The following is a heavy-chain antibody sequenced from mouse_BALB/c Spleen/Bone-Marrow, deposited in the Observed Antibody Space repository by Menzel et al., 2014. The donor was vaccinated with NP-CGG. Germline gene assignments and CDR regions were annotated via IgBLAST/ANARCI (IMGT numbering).Heavy chain of an antibody. J-gene: IGHJ4*01. CDR3: ARNDYGNPHYAMDY. V-gene: IGHV2-4*02. CDR1: GFSVISYG. Sequence: VHLVESGPGLVQPPQSLFITCTVSGFSVISYGVHWVRQPPGKGLEWLGVIWSGGSTDYNAAFISRLSISKDNSKSQVFFKMNSLQADDTAIYYCARNDYGNPHYAMDYWGQGTSVTVSS. D-gene: IGHD2-1*01. CDR2: IWSGGST.